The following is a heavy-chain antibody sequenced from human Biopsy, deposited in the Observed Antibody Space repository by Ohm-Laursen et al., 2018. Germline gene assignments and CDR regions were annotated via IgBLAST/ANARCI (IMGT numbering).Heavy chain of an antibody. Sequence: TLPLTCAVYGESFNGYYWSWIRQTPGKGLEWIGEINHSGRTNYNPSLKSRVTISVDTSKNQFSLKVRSVTAADTAVYYCARATNSTGWPYYYFYGMDVWGQGTTVTVSS. CDR2: INHSGRT. CDR3: ARATNSTGWPYYYFYGMDV. J-gene: IGHJ6*02. V-gene: IGHV4-34*01. CDR1: GESFNGYY. D-gene: IGHD2/OR15-2a*01.